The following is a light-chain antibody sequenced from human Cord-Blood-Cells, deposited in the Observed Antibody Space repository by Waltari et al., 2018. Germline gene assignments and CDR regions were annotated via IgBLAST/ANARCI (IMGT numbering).Light chain of an antibody. Sequence: EIVLTQSPPTLSLSPGERATLSCRASHSVSRYLAWYQQRPRQAPRLLIFDASFRATSIPARFSGSGSETDFTLTSSSLEAEDCAVYYCQQRSNWPLTFGGGTKVEIK. CDR2: DAS. CDR1: HSVSRY. CDR3: QQRSNWPLT. J-gene: IGKJ4*01. V-gene: IGKV3-11*01.